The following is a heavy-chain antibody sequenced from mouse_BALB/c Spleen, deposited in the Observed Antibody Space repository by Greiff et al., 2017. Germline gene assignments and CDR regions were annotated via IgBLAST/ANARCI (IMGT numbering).Heavy chain of an antibody. CDR2: IRNKANGYTT. Sequence: EVQVVESGGGLVQPGGSLRLSCATSGFTFTDYYMSWVRQPPGKALEWLGFIRNKANGYTTEYSASVKGRFTISRDNSQSILYLQMNTLRAEDSATYYCARAHLRYQPLFDYWGQGTTLTVSS. J-gene: IGHJ2*01. D-gene: IGHD2-14*01. CDR1: GFTFTDYY. CDR3: ARAHLRYQPLFDY. V-gene: IGHV7-3*02.